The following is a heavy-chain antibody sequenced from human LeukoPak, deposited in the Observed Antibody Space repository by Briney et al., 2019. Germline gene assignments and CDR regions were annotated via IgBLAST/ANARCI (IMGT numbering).Heavy chain of an antibody. V-gene: IGHV3-48*03. CDR3: ASDYYDRSQY. CDR2: ISSTGSTI. J-gene: IGHJ4*02. Sequence: GGSLILSCAASGFTFSSYEMNWVRQAPGKGLEWVSYISSTGSTIYYADSVKGRFTISRDNAKNSLYLQMNSLRAEDTAVYYCASDYYDRSQYWGQGTLVTVSS. CDR1: GFTFSSYE. D-gene: IGHD3-22*01.